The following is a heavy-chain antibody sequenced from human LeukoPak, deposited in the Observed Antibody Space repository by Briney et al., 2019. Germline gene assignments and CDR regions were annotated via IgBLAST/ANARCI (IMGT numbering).Heavy chain of an antibody. J-gene: IGHJ2*01. V-gene: IGHV3-7*01. CDR2: VKQDGTEK. CDR1: GFTFNRCW. Sequence: GGSLRLSCVVSGFTFNRCWMNWVRQAPGKGLEWVANVKQDGTEKYYVASVKGRFSISRDNAKNSLYLQMNSLRTEDTAVYYCATRYFDLWGRGTLVTVSS. CDR3: ATRYFDL.